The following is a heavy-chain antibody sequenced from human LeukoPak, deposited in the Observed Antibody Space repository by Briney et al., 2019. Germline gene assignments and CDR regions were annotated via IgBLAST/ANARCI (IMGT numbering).Heavy chain of an antibody. CDR1: GGSISSSSYY. Sequence: SETLSLTCTVSGGSISSSSYYWGWLRQPPGKGLEWIGSIYYSGSTYYNPSLKSRVTISVDTSKNQFSLKLSSVTAADTAVYYCATTPPSTLYSSVAGWFDPWGQGTLVTVSS. J-gene: IGHJ5*02. CDR2: IYYSGST. CDR3: ATTPPSTLYSSVAGWFDP. V-gene: IGHV4-39*01. D-gene: IGHD6-19*01.